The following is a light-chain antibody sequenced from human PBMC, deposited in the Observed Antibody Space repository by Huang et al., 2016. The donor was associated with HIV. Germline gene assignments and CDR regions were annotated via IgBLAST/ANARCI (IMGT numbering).Light chain of an antibody. CDR3: QQYSTFPMYT. CDR1: QSVASW. J-gene: IGKJ2*01. CDR2: QAS. Sequence: DIQMTQPPPTLSASVGDRDNINCRASQSVASWVAWYQQKPGKAPKLRIYQASLLDSGAPSRVSGSGSATEFTLTIADLQPDDSATYYCQQYSTFPMYTFAQGTKLEI. V-gene: IGKV1-5*03.